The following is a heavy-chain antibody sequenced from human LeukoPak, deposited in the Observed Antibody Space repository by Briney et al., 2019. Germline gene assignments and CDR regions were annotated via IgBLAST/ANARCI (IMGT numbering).Heavy chain of an antibody. J-gene: IGHJ4*02. CDR1: GFTFSSYW. D-gene: IGHD5-18*01. CDR2: IKQDGSQK. V-gene: IGHV3-7*05. Sequence: PGGSLRLSCAASGFTFSSYWLSWVRQAPGKGLEWVANIKQDGSQKYYVDSVKGRFTISRDNAKNSLYLQMNSLRAEDTAMYYCARLGYSYAYVDYWGQGTLVTVSS. CDR3: ARLGYSYAYVDY.